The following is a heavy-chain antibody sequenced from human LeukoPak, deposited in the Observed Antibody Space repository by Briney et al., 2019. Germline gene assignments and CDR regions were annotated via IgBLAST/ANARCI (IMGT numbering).Heavy chain of an antibody. CDR3: ASMSRGVILGPNYYSYYMDV. J-gene: IGHJ6*03. Sequence: SETLSLTCSVSGGSMSSPSFYWAWIRQPPGKGLEWIGNIYYSGSTYYNPSLQSRVTISVDTSKNQFSLKLTSVTAADKAVYYCASMSRGVILGPNYYSYYMDVWGKGATVIVPS. CDR2: IYYSGST. D-gene: IGHD3-10*01. CDR1: GGSMSSPSFY. V-gene: IGHV4-39*01.